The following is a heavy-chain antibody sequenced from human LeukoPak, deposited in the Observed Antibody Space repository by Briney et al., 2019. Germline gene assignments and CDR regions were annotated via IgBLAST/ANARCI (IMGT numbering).Heavy chain of an antibody. V-gene: IGHV3-23*01. CDR1: GFTVTNYA. CDR2: ISGRDDST. CDR3: AKWGDYDILTGYYDPDY. J-gene: IGHJ4*02. Sequence: GGSLRLSCAASGFTVTNYAMYWVRQAPGKGLEWVSAISGRDDSTYYADSVKGRFTISRDTSKNTLFLQMNSLRAKDTAVYYCAKWGDYDILTGYYDPDYWGQGTLVTVSS. D-gene: IGHD3-9*01.